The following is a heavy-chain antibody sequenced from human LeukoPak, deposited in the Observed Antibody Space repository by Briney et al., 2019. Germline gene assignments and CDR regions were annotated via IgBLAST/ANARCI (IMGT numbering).Heavy chain of an antibody. Sequence: ASVKVSCKASGYTFTGYYMHWVRQAPGQGLEWMGWINPNSGGTNYAQKFQGRVTMTRDTSISTAYMELSRLRSDDTAVYYCARDSFSLEYSSSSGDYWGQGTLVTVSS. CDR1: GYTFTGYY. J-gene: IGHJ4*02. CDR3: ARDSFSLEYSSSSGDY. V-gene: IGHV1-2*02. CDR2: INPNSGGT. D-gene: IGHD6-6*01.